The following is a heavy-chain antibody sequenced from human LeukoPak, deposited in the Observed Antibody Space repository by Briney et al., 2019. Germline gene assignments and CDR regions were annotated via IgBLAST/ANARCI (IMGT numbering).Heavy chain of an antibody. CDR3: AKGDYVWGSYRAFDY. J-gene: IGHJ4*02. V-gene: IGHV3-23*01. D-gene: IGHD3-16*02. Sequence: PGGSLRLSCAASGFTFSSYAMSWVRQAPGKGLEWVSAISGSGGSTYYADSVKGRFTISRDNYKNMLYLQMNSLRAEDTAVYYCAKGDYVWGSYRAFDYWGQGTLVTVSS. CDR1: GFTFSSYA. CDR2: ISGSGGST.